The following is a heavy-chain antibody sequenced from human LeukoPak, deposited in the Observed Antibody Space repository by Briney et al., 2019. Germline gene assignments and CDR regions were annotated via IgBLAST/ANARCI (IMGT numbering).Heavy chain of an antibody. CDR1: GGAISSSSYY. V-gene: IGHV4-39*01. CDR3: ARLSDF. J-gene: IGHJ4*02. Sequence: SETLSLTCTVSGGAISSSSYYCGWIRQPPGKGLEWIGSINYSGNIYYNPSLNSRVTISLYTSKTQFSLKLSSVSPADTAVYYGARLSDFWGQGTLVTVSS. CDR2: INYSGNI.